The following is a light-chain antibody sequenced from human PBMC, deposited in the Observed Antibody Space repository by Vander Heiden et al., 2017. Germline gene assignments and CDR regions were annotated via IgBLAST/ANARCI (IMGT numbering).Light chain of an antibody. CDR2: DGT. CDR1: SSDVAIYNP. J-gene: IGLJ2*01. Sequence: QAALTQTASVSGSPGQSITICCTGHSSDVAIYNPVSCNQQYPGKAPKLIIYDGTDRPSGVSDHFSGSKSGNTASLTISELQIEDEADYYCSACLRNTVIFGGWTKLTVL. V-gene: IGLV2-14*03. CDR3: SACLRNTVI.